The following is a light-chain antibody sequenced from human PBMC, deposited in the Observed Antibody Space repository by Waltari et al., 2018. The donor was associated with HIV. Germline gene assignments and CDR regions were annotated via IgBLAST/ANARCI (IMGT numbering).Light chain of an antibody. CDR2: GSS. Sequence: IQMTQSPSSVAVSVRRRVTLTGRASQSIGTSLNWYQRRPGKAPRLLIFGSSTLQSGVPSRFSGRGSGTDFTLTISSLQPEDFATYYCQQTYSFPRYTFGQGTKLEI. CDR1: QSIGTS. J-gene: IGKJ2*01. V-gene: IGKV1-39*01. CDR3: QQTYSFPRYT.